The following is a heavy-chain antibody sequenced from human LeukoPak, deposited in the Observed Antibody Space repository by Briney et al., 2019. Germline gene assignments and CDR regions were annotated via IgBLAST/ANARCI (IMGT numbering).Heavy chain of an antibody. V-gene: IGHV3-30-3*01. D-gene: IGHD3-22*01. J-gene: IGHJ4*02. CDR3: AKPYDSSLYTNLDY. CDR1: GFTFSTYA. Sequence: PGRSLKPSCVAPGFTFSTYAMHWVRQAPGKGLEWVTVISYDGSKKYYADSVKGRFTISRDNSKNTLYLQVDSLRPEDTAVYYCAKPYDSSLYTNLDYWGQGTLVSVSS. CDR2: ISYDGSKK.